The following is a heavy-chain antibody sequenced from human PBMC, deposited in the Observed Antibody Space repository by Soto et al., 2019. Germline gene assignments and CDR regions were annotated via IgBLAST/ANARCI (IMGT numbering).Heavy chain of an antibody. D-gene: IGHD2-15*01. J-gene: IGHJ4*02. Sequence: GGSLRLSCAASGFTFSSYAMSWVRQAPGKGLEWVSAISGSGGSTYYADSVKGRFTISRDNSKNTLYLQMNSLRAEDTAVYYCAKPPEDCSGGSRRREGYWGQGTLVTVSS. V-gene: IGHV3-23*01. CDR2: ISGSGGST. CDR3: AKPPEDCSGGSRRREGY. CDR1: GFTFSSYA.